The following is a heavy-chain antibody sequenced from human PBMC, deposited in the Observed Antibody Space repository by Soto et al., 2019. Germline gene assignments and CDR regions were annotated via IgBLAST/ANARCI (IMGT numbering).Heavy chain of an antibody. J-gene: IGHJ4*02. Sequence: KTSETLSLTCTVSGGSISSGGYYWSWIRQHPGKGLEWIGYIYYSGSTYYNPSPKSRVTISVDTSKNQFSLKLSSVTAADTAVYYCARVVVITRFFDYWGQGTLVTVSS. V-gene: IGHV4-31*03. D-gene: IGHD3-22*01. CDR1: GGSISSGGYY. CDR2: IYYSGST. CDR3: ARVVVITRFFDY.